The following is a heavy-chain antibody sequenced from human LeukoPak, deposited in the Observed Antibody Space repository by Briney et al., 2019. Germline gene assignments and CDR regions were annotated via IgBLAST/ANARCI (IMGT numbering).Heavy chain of an antibody. V-gene: IGHV3-53*01. CDR1: GFTVSNNY. CDR3: ARDDGSYSRSPGFDN. D-gene: IGHD1-26*01. J-gene: IGHJ4*02. Sequence: PGGSLRLSCAASGFTVSNNYMTWVRQAPGKGLEWVSVIYSGGSTYYADSVKGRFTISRDNAKNSLYLQMNSLRAEDTAVYYCARDDGSYSRSPGFDNWGQGTLVTVSS. CDR2: IYSGGST.